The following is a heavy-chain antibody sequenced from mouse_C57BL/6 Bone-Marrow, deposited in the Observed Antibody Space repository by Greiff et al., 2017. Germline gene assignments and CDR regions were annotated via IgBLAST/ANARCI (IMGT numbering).Heavy chain of an antibody. J-gene: IGHJ2*01. D-gene: IGHD4-1*01. Sequence: VKLQESGAELARPGASVKMSCKASGYTFTSYTMHWVKQRPGQGLEWIGYINPSSGYTKYNQKFKDKATLTADKSSSTAYMQLSSLTSEDSAVYYCARERLGLGPYFDYWGQGTTLTVSS. CDR2: INPSSGYT. CDR1: GYTFTSYT. CDR3: ARERLGLGPYFDY. V-gene: IGHV1-4*01.